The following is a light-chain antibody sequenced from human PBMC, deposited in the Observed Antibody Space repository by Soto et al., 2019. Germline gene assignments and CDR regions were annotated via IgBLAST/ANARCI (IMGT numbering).Light chain of an antibody. V-gene: IGLV2-14*01. J-gene: IGLJ1*01. CDR3: SSFTGSSYV. Sequence: QSALTQPASVSGSPGQSITISCTGTSSDVGNNNYVSWYQQHPGKAAKVMICDVTNRPSGVSNRFSGSKSGNTASLTSSGLQAEYEADNYCSSFTGSSYVFGTGTKLTVL. CDR2: DVT. CDR1: SSDVGNNNY.